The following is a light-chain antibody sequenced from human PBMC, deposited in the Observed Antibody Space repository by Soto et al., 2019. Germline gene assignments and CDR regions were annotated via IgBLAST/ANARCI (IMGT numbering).Light chain of an antibody. CDR1: QNIYINS. J-gene: IGKJ3*01. CDR3: EQYGDPALT. V-gene: IGKV3-20*01. CDR2: GGS. Sequence: EIVLTQSPDTLSLSPGERATLSCRASQNIYINSLAWYQQRPCQAPRLLISGGSTRATAVPARFSGSGSGTDFALTISRLEPEDFAVYYCEQYGDPALTFGPGTKV.